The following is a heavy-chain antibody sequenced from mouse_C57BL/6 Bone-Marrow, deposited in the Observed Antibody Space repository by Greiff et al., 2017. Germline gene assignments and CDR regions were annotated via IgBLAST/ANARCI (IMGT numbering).Heavy chain of an antibody. CDR2: IDPSDSYT. V-gene: IGHV1-50*01. Sequence: QVQLQQPGAELVKPGASVKLSCKASGYTFTSYWMQWVKQRPGQGLEWIGEIDPSDSYTNYNQKFKGKATLTVDTSSSTAYMQHSSLTSEDSAVYYGASPAAQATWAWFAYWGQGTLVTVSA. CDR1: GYTFTSYW. D-gene: IGHD3-2*02. CDR3: ASPAAQATWAWFAY. J-gene: IGHJ3*01.